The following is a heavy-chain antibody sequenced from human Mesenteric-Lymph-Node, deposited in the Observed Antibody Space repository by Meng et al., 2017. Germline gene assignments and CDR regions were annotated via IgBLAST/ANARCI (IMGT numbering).Heavy chain of an antibody. CDR3: ARVKYYYYGMDV. CDR2: IIPIFGTA. J-gene: IGHJ6*02. Sequence: SVKVSCKASGGTFSSYAISWVRQAPGQGLEWMGGIIPIFGTANYAQKFQGRVTITTDESTSTAYMELSSLRSEDTAVYYCARVKYYYYGMDVWGQGTTVTVSS. CDR1: GGTFSSYA. V-gene: IGHV1-69*05.